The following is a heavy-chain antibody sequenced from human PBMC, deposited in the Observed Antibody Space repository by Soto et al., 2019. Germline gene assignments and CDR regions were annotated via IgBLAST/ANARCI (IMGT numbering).Heavy chain of an antibody. J-gene: IGHJ4*02. CDR1: GFPFTTYG. CDR2: ISYDGSNR. D-gene: IGHD5-12*01. CDR3: ARDYDYGFGLPIDY. V-gene: IGHV3-30*03. Sequence: PGGSLRLSCAASGFPFTTYGMHWVREGPGKGLEWVAVISYDGSNRYYADSVKGRFTISRNNAKNSVYLEMNSLRADDTAIYYCARDYDYGFGLPIDYWGQGALVTVSS.